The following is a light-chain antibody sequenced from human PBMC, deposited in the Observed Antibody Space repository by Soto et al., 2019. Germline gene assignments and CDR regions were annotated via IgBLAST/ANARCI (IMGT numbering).Light chain of an antibody. J-gene: IGKJ1*01. CDR1: QSVSSSY. Sequence: EMVLTPSPGTLSLSPGERATLSCRASQSVSSSYLAWYQQKPGQAPRLLIYGASSRATGIPDRFSGSGSGTDFTLTISRLEPEDFAVYYCQQYGRSLWTFGQGTKVDIK. CDR2: GAS. V-gene: IGKV3-20*01. CDR3: QQYGRSLWT.